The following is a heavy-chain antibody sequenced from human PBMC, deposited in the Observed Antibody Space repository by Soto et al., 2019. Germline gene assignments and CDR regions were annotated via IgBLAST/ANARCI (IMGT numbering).Heavy chain of an antibody. CDR3: AGRGYSYGYFDY. V-gene: IGHV4-31*03. D-gene: IGHD5-18*01. Sequence: QVQLQESGPGLVKPSQTLSLTCTVSGGSISSGGYYWSWIRQHPGKGLEWIGYIYYSGSTYYNPSPKRRVTISVDTSKNQFSLKLSSVTDADTAVYYCAGRGYSYGYFDYWGQGTLVTVSS. CDR1: GGSISSGGYY. J-gene: IGHJ4*02. CDR2: IYYSGST.